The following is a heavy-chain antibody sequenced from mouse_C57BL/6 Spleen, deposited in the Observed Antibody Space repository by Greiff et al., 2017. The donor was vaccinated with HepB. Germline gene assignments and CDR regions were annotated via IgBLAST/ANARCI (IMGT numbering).Heavy chain of an antibody. J-gene: IGHJ2*01. CDR1: GYTFTSYW. Sequence: QVQLQQPGAELVRPGTSVKLSCKASGYTFTSYWMHWVKQRPGQGLEWIGVIDPSDSYTNYNQKFKGKATLTVDTSSSTAYMQLSSLTSEDSAVYYCARGKVGEPFDYWGQGTTLTVSS. CDR2: IDPSDSYT. CDR3: ARGKVGEPFDY. D-gene: IGHD1-1*01. V-gene: IGHV1-59*01.